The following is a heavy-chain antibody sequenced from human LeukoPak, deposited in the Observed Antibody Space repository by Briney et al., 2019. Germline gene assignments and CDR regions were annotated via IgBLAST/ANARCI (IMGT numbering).Heavy chain of an antibody. V-gene: IGHV4-4*07. Sequence: SETLSLTCSVSGGSISGYYWSWIRQPAGKGREWIGRIDTSEDTNYNPSLKSRVTLSLDTSKNQCYLNLMSVTAADTAVYYCARGQLLWFGELLDRPYFDYWGQGTLVTVSS. CDR1: GGSISGYY. J-gene: IGHJ4*02. CDR2: IDTSEDT. D-gene: IGHD3-10*01. CDR3: ARGQLLWFGELLDRPYFDY.